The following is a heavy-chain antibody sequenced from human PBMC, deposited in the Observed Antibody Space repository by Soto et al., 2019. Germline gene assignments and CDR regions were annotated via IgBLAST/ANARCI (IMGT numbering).Heavy chain of an antibody. CDR3: ARRGSGMDYYYGMDV. V-gene: IGHV3-21*01. CDR2: SSSSSIYI. J-gene: IGHJ6*02. D-gene: IGHD3-10*01. Sequence: GGSLRLSFAASGFTFRSYLLPWVRQAPGKGLEGFSSSSSSSIYIYYADSVKGRFTISRDNAKNSLYLQMNSLRAEDTAVYYCARRGSGMDYYYGMDVWGQGTTVTVSS. CDR1: GFTFRSYL.